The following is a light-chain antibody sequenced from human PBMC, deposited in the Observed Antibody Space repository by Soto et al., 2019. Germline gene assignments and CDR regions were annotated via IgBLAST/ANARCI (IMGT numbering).Light chain of an antibody. CDR2: AAS. V-gene: IGKV1D-12*01. J-gene: IGKJ5*01. CDR1: QGISRS. CDR3: QQADTSPVT. Sequence: DIQMTQSASSLSASVGDRVTISWQASQGISRSLAWYQQKPGKAPKLLIYAASSLQSGVPSRFSGSGFGTDFTLTISILQPEDSAIYYCQQADTSPVTLGHGTRLEIK.